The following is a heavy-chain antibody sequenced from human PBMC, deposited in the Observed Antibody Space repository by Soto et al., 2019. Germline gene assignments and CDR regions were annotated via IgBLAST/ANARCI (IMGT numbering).Heavy chain of an antibody. V-gene: IGHV4-34*01. CDR3: ARDAVADRAFDY. CDR2: INHSGST. J-gene: IGHJ4*02. Sequence: SETLSLTCTVSGGSLSGYYWSWIRQPPGKGLEWIGEINHSGSTNYNPSLKSRVTISVDTSKNQFSLKLSSVTAADTAVYYCARDAVADRAFDYWGQGTLVTVSS. D-gene: IGHD6-19*01. CDR1: GGSLSGYY.